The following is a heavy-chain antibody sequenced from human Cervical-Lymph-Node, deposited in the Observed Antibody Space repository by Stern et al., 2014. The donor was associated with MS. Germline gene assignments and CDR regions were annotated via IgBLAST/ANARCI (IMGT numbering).Heavy chain of an antibody. V-gene: IGHV1-2*02. CDR2: LNPNSGGA. J-gene: IGHJ4*02. D-gene: IGHD6-19*01. Sequence: VQLVQSGAEVKKPGASVKVSCEASEYTFTGYYMHWVRQAPGQGLEWMGWLNPNSGGANYAQKFQGRVSMTRDTSISTAYMELSRLRSDDTAVYYCARGQEHSSALYNFDYWGQGTLVTVSS. CDR1: EYTFTGYY. CDR3: ARGQEHSSALYNFDY.